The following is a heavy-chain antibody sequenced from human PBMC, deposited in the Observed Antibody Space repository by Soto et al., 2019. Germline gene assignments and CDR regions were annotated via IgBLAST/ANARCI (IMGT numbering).Heavy chain of an antibody. D-gene: IGHD2-2*01. CDR2: IYYSGSP. Sequence: QVQLQESGPGLVKPSQTLSLTCTVSGGSISSGGYYWSWIRQHPGKGLEWIGYIYYSGSPHYNPPLKSRFTISVDPSKHPLSLKLSSVPAADTAVYYCAREVLVPAPVSFDPWGQGTLVTVSS. CDR3: AREVLVPAPVSFDP. CDR1: GGSISSGGYY. J-gene: IGHJ5*02. V-gene: IGHV4-31*03.